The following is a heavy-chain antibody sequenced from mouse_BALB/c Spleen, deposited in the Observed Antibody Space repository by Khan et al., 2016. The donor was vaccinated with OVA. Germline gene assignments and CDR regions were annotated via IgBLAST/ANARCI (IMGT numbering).Heavy chain of an antibody. CDR3: VRSPGSSLY. Sequence: VQLKQSGAEFVRSGASVKLSCTASGFNIKDHYMHWVKQRPEQGLEWIGRIAPANGNIEYDPKFQGKATITADTSSNTAHLQLSSLRSEDTAVYCCVRSPGSSLYWGQGTLVTVS. D-gene: IGHD1-1*01. CDR1: GFNIKDHY. CDR2: IAPANGNI. V-gene: IGHV14-3*02. J-gene: IGHJ3*01.